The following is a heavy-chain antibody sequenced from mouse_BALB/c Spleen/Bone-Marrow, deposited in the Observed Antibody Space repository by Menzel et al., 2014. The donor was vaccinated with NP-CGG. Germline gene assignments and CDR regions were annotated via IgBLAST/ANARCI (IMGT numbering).Heavy chain of an antibody. J-gene: IGHJ4*01. Sequence: EVQLQQSGPELEKPGASVKISCKASGYSFTDYNMNWVKQSNGKSLEWIGNIDPYYGGTSYNQKFKGKATLTVDKSSSTAYMQLKSLTSEDSAVYYCTRDGYYEGFYAMDYWGQGTSVTVSS. CDR3: TRDGYYEGFYAMDY. V-gene: IGHV1-39*01. D-gene: IGHD2-3*01. CDR1: GYSFTDYN. CDR2: IDPYYGGT.